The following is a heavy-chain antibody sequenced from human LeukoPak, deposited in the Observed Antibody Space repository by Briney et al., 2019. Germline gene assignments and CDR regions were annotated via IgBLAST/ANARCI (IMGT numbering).Heavy chain of an antibody. V-gene: IGHV3-48*01. J-gene: IGHJ4*02. CDR3: ARSSRGYSYGYWADY. D-gene: IGHD5-18*01. CDR2: ISSSSSTI. CDR1: GFTFSSYS. Sequence: GGSLRLSCAASGFTFSSYSMNWVRQAPGKGLEWVSYISSSSSTIYYADSVKGRFTISRDNAKNSLYLQMNSLRAEDTAVYYCARSSRGYSYGYWADYWGQGTLVTVSS.